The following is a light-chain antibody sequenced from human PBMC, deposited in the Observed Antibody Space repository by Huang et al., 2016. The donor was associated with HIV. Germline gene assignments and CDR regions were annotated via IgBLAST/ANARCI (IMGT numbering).Light chain of an antibody. J-gene: IGKJ5*01. CDR2: EAS. CDR1: QSVSRN. CDR3: QQRDT. V-gene: IGKV3-11*01. Sequence: EIVLTQSPATLSLSPGERATLSCRASQSVSRNLGWYQQKFGKAPRRVIYEASTRATCIPARFSGSGSGTNFTLTISSLEPEDCAVYYCQQRDTFGPGTRLEIK.